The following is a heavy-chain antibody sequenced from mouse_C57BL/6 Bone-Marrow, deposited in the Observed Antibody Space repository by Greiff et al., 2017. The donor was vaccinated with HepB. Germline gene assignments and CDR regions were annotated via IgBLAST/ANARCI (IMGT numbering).Heavy chain of an antibody. V-gene: IGHV1-54*01. D-gene: IGHD1-1*01. CDR1: GYAFTNYL. J-gene: IGHJ2*01. CDR3: ARLTTVVATD. Sequence: VKLMESGAELVRPGTSVKVSCKASGYAFTNYLIEWVKQRPGQGLEWIGVINPGSGGTNYNEKFKGKATLTADKSSSTAYMQLSSLTSEDSAVYFCARLTTVVATDWGQGTTLTVSS. CDR2: INPGSGGT.